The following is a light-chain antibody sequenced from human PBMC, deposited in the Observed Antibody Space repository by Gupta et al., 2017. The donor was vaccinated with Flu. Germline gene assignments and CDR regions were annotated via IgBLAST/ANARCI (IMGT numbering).Light chain of an antibody. CDR3: QQNVSYPYT. V-gene: IGKV1-39*01. CDR2: AAS. CDR1: QDIINF. J-gene: IGKJ2*01. Sequence: PSSLSASVGARVTITCRASQDIINFLNWYQQKPGKAPKLLIYAASSLLSGVPSRFSGSGSGTDFTLTIGSLQPEDFATYYCQQNVSYPYTFGQGTKLEIK.